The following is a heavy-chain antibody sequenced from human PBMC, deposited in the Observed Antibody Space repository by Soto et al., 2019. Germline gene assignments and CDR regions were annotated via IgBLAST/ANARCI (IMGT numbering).Heavy chain of an antibody. V-gene: IGHV3-9*01. Sequence: EVQLVESGGDLVQPGRSLRLSCAASGFTFDDYAMFWVRQAPGKGLEWVSGITWNSGTIGYADSVKGRFTISRDNTKNSLYLQMNSLRVEDTAFYYCAKGSGYGSGSHFDHWGQGTLVTVSS. CDR3: AKGSGYGSGSHFDH. J-gene: IGHJ4*02. D-gene: IGHD3-10*01. CDR1: GFTFDDYA. CDR2: ITWNSGTI.